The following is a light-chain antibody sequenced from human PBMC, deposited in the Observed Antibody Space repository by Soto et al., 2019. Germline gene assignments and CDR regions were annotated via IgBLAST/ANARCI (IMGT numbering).Light chain of an antibody. CDR3: MQGTHWPIT. Sequence: DVVMTQSPLPLPVTLGQPASISCRSNQSLVHSDGIAYFSWFQQRPGRSPRRLIYKVYNRDSGVQARFSGSGSGTDFALKIRRVEAEDVGVYYCMQGTHWPITFGQGTRLEIK. V-gene: IGKV2-30*02. CDR1: QSLVHSDGIAY. J-gene: IGKJ5*01. CDR2: KVY.